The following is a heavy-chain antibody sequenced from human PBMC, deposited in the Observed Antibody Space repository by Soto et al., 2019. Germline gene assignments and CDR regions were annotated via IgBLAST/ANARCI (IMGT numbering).Heavy chain of an antibody. CDR3: AIGSIEYSASVDN. CDR2: ISARGGSS. CDR1: GFSFSSYA. D-gene: IGHD4-4*01. J-gene: IGHJ4*02. V-gene: IGHV3-23*01. Sequence: DVQLLESGGGLVQPGGSLRLSCAASGFSFSSYAMVWVRQAPGKGLEWVSVISARGGSSYFADSVKGRFTISRDNSKNVLSLEMYSLRAEHTAIYFCAIGSIEYSASVDNWGQGTLVLVPS.